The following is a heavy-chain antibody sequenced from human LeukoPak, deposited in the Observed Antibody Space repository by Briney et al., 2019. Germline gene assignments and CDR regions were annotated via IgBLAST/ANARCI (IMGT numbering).Heavy chain of an antibody. Sequence: PSETLSLTCGGYGGSFSGLNWSWIRQPPGKGLEWIGEINHTGSTNYNPPLKSRVTRLSSVTAADTAVYYCARAREFYSDSNAYEVWGQGTRVTVSS. V-gene: IGHV4-34*01. J-gene: IGHJ3*01. D-gene: IGHD3-22*01. CDR3: ARAREFYSDSNAYEV. CDR2: INHTGST. CDR1: GGSFSGLN.